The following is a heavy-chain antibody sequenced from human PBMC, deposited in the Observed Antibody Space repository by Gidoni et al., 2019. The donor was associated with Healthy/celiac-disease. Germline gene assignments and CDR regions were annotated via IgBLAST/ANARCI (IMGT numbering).Heavy chain of an antibody. J-gene: IGHJ4*02. CDR1: GGSFSGYY. CDR2: LNHSGST. CDR3: ARGWKRSSSSQSHFDY. V-gene: IGHV4-34*01. D-gene: IGHD6-13*01. Sequence: QVQLQQWGAGLLKPSETLSLTCAVYGGSFSGYYWSWIRQPPGKGLEWIGELNHSGSTNYNPSLKSRVTISVDTSKNQFSLKLSSVTAADTAVYYCARGWKRSSSSQSHFDYWGQGTLVTVSS.